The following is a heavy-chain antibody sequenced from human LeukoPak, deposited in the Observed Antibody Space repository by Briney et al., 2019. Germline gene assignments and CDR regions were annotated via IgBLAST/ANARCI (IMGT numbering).Heavy chain of an antibody. CDR1: GYTFTNYG. CDR2: INPNSGGT. V-gene: IGHV1-2*06. CDR3: ARVGEGSSIDY. D-gene: IGHD3-16*01. Sequence: ASVKVSCKASGYTFTNYGFSWVRQAPGQGLEWMGRINPNSGGTNYAQKFQGRVTMTRDTSISTAYMELSRLRSDDTAVYYCARVGEGSSIDYWGQGTLVTVSS. J-gene: IGHJ4*02.